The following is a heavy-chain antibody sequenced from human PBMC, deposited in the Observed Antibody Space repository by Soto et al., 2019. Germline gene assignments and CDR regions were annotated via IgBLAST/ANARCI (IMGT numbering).Heavy chain of an antibody. Sequence: ETLSLTCAVYGGSFSGYYWSWIRQPPGKGLEWIGEINHSGSTNYNPSLKSRVTISVDTSKNQFSLKLSSVTAADTAVYYCARGPGGTGVLDPWGQGTLVTVSS. D-gene: IGHD1-26*01. CDR2: INHSGST. CDR3: ARGPGGTGVLDP. J-gene: IGHJ5*02. V-gene: IGHV4-34*01. CDR1: GGSFSGYY.